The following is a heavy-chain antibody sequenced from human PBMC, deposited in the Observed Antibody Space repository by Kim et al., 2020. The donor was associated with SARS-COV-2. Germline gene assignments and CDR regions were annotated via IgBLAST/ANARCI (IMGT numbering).Heavy chain of an antibody. D-gene: IGHD2-2*01. V-gene: IGHV3-66*01. CDR1: GFTVSSNY. J-gene: IGHJ6*02. CDR2: IYSGGST. Sequence: GGSLRLSCAASGFTVSSNYMSWVRQAPGKGLEWVSVIYSGGSTYYADSVKGRFTISRDNSKNTLYLQMNSLRAEDTAVYYCAISSGAYCSSTSCYENYYYYGMDVWGQGTTVTVSS. CDR3: AISSGAYCSSTSCYENYYYYGMDV.